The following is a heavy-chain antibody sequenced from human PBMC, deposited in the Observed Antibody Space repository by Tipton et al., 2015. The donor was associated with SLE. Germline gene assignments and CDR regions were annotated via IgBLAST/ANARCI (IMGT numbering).Heavy chain of an antibody. CDR2: INWNGGST. J-gene: IGHJ3*02. CDR3: AKGGSFNHDAFDI. Sequence: GSLRLSCAASGFTFDDYGMSWVRQAPGKGLEWVSGINWNGGSTGYADSVKGRFTISRDNAKNSLYLQMNSLRTEDTALYYCAKGGSFNHDAFDIWGQGTMVTVSS. CDR1: GFTFDDYG. V-gene: IGHV3-20*04. D-gene: IGHD1-26*01.